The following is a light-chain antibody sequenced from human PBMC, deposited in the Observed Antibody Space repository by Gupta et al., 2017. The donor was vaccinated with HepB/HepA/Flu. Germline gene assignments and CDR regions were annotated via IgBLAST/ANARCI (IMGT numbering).Light chain of an antibody. V-gene: IGLV1-47*01. CDR2: RND. CDR3: AAWDDSLSGWV. Sequence: HSVLTQPPSVSGTPGPRATLSCSGSSSNIGSNYVYWYQHLPGTAPKLLIYRNDQRPSGVPDRFSGFKSGTSAPLAISGLRSEDEADYYCAAWDDSLSGWVFGGGTKLTVL. J-gene: IGLJ3*02. CDR1: SSNIGSNY.